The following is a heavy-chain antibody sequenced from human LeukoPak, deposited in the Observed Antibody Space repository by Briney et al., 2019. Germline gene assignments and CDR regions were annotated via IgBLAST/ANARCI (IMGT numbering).Heavy chain of an antibody. D-gene: IGHD4-17*01. CDR2: ISDTGEST. CDR3: AKERTETTAYFDY. CDR1: GFTFSRYD. J-gene: IGHJ4*02. V-gene: IGHV3-23*01. Sequence: RPGGSLRLSCAASGFTFSRYDMSWVRQAPGKGLEWVSGISDTGESTYYVDSVKGRFTISRDNSKNTLYLQMNSLRAEDTAVYHCAKERTETTAYFDYWGQGTLVTVSS.